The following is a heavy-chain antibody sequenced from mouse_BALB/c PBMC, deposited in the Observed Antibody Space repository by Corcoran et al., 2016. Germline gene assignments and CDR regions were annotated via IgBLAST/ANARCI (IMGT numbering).Heavy chain of an antibody. CDR1: GYAFTNYL. D-gene: IGHD1-1*02. CDR2: INPGSGGT. Sequence: QVQLQQSGAELVRPGTSVKVSCKASGYAFTNYLIEWVKQRPGQGLEWIGVINPGSGGTNYNEKFKGKATLTADKSSSTAYMQLSSLTSDDSAVYFCARSGYGGFAYWGQGSFVPVSA. J-gene: IGHJ3*01. V-gene: IGHV1-54*01. CDR3: ARSGYGGFAY.